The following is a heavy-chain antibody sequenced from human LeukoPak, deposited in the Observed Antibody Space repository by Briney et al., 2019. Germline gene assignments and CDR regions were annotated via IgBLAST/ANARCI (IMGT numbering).Heavy chain of an antibody. V-gene: IGHV4-59*01. D-gene: IGHD3-3*01. Sequence: PSETLSLTCTVSGGSISSYYWSWIRQPPGKGLEWIGYIYYSGSTNYNPPLKSRVTISVDTSKNQFSLKLSSVTAADTAVYYCARTILRFLEWFRFDPWGQGTLVTVSS. J-gene: IGHJ5*02. CDR3: ARTILRFLEWFRFDP. CDR1: GGSISSYY. CDR2: IYYSGST.